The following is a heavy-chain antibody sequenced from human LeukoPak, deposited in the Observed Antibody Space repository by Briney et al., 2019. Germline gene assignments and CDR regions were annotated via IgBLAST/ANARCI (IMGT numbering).Heavy chain of an antibody. CDR3: ARGTLDYGEIGY. CDR1: GGSISSSSYY. D-gene: IGHD4-17*01. Sequence: SETLSLTCTVSGGSISSSSYYWGWIRQPPGKGLEWIGSIYYSGSTYYNPSLKSRVTISVDTSKNQFSLKLSSVTAADTAVYYCARGTLDYGEIGYWGQGTLVTVSS. CDR2: IYYSGST. J-gene: IGHJ4*02. V-gene: IGHV4-39*07.